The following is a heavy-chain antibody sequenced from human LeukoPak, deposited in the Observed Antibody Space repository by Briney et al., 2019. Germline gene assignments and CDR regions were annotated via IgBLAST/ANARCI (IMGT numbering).Heavy chain of an antibody. Sequence: SETLSLTCTVSGGSVSSGSYYWSWIRQPPGKGLEGIGYIYYSRSTNYNPSLKSRVTISVDTSKNQFSLKLSSVTAADTAVYYCARDLGYYYDSSGYSKNNWFDPWGQGTLVTVSS. CDR3: ARDLGYYYDSSGYSKNNWFDP. CDR2: IYYSRST. D-gene: IGHD3-22*01. V-gene: IGHV4-61*01. J-gene: IGHJ5*02. CDR1: GGSVSSGSYY.